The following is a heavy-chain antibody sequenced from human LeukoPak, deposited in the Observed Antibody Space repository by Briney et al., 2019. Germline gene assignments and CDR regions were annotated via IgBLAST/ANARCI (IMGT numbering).Heavy chain of an antibody. CDR3: AANSADYNTLGSSYKV. J-gene: IGHJ4*02. D-gene: IGHD3-10*01. CDR1: GGSFSGYY. V-gene: IGHV4-34*01. CDR2: INHSGTT. Sequence: SETLSLTCAVYGGSFSGYYWSWIRQPPGKGLEWIGEINHSGTTYYNPSLKSRVTISVDTSKNQFSLKLNSVTAADTAVFYCAANSADYNTLGSSYKVWGQGTLVTVSS.